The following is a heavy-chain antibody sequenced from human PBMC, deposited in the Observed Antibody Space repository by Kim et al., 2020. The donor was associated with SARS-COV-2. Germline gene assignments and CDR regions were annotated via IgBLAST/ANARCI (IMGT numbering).Heavy chain of an antibody. D-gene: IGHD6-13*01. CDR1: GFTFSSYA. V-gene: IGHV3-23*01. J-gene: IGHJ3*02. CDR3: AKDPSGIAAAGPGDAFDI. Sequence: GGSLRLSCAASGFTFSSYAMSWVRQAPGKGLEWVSAISGSGGSTYYADSVKGRFTISRDNSKNTLYLQMNSLRAEDTAVYYCAKDPSGIAAAGPGDAFDIWGQGTMVTVSS. CDR2: ISGSGGST.